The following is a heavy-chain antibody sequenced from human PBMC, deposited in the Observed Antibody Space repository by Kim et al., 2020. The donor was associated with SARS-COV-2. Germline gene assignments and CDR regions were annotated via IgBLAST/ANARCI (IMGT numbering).Heavy chain of an antibody. D-gene: IGHD2-8*01. Sequence: GGSLRLSCAASGFTVSSNYMSWVRQAPGKGLEWVSVIYSGGSTYYAASVKGRLTISRDNSKNTLYLQMNNLRAEDTAVYYCARYHCTNVVCYLAFDIWGPGTMVTVSS. CDR1: GFTVSSNY. J-gene: IGHJ3*02. CDR2: IYSGGST. CDR3: ARYHCTNVVCYLAFDI. V-gene: IGHV3-66*02.